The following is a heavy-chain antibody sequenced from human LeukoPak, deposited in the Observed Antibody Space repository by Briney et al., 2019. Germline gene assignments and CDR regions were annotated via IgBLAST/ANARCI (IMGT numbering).Heavy chain of an antibody. CDR3: AREDYGGLFFDY. D-gene: IGHD4-23*01. CDR1: GFTFSSYW. J-gene: IGHJ4*02. CDR2: INSDGSST. V-gene: IGHV3-74*01. Sequence: GGSLRLSCAASGFTFSSYWMHWVRQAPGKGLVWVSRINSDGSSTSYADSVRGRFTISRDNAKNALYLQMNSLRVDDTAVYYCAREDYGGLFFDYWGRGTLVTVSS.